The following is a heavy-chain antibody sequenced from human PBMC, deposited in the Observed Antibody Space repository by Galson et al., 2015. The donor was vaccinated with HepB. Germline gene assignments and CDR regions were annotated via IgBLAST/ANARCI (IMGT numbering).Heavy chain of an antibody. J-gene: IGHJ4*02. CDR1: GFSLRVNKVG. D-gene: IGHD4-11*01. Sequence: PALVKPTQTLTLTCTFSGFSLRVNKVGVGWIRQPPGKALEWLALIYWNDDKPYSPSLKNRLTITKDTSKNQVVLTMTNMDPVDTATYYCAHATPGYSYYETYFDYWGQGTLVIVSS. CDR3: AHATPGYSYYETYFDY. V-gene: IGHV2-5*01. CDR2: IYWNDDK.